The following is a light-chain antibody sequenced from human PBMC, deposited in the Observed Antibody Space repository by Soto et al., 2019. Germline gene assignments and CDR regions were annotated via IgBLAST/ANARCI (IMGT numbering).Light chain of an antibody. V-gene: IGLV2-14*01. Sequence: QSALTQPASVSGSPGQSITISCNGISSDVGVYNYASWYQQYPDKAPKLMIYEVSNRPSGVSNRFSGSKSGNTASLTISGLQAEDEADYYCSSYTSSSTLGFGGGTKLTVL. CDR1: SSDVGVYNY. J-gene: IGLJ2*01. CDR3: SSYTSSSTLG. CDR2: EVS.